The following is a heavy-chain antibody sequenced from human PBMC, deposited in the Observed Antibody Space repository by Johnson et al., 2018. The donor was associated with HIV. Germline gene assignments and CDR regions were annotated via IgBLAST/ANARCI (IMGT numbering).Heavy chain of an antibody. J-gene: IGHJ3*01. CDR2: ISGNSATI. D-gene: IGHD3-16*01. V-gene: IGHV3-9*01. Sequence: VQLVESGGGLVQPGGSLKLSCAASGFTFSGSAIHWVRQAPGKGLEWVSGISGNSATIGYADSLEGRLTISRDNAKNSLYLQMNSLRAEDTALYYCVKDRLLGEYPSYAFDVWGQGTMVTVSS. CDR1: GFTFSGSA. CDR3: VKDRLLGEYPSYAFDV.